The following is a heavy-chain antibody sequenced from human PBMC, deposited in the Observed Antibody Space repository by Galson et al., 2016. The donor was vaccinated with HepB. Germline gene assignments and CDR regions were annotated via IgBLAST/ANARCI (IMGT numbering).Heavy chain of an antibody. J-gene: IGHJ5*02. CDR3: ARNRHCSGGSCYGA. V-gene: IGHV3-30*03. Sequence: SLRLSCAASGFTFSNYGMHWVRQAPGKGLQWVAVISYDGSNKYYADSVKGRFTISRDSSKNTLYLQMNSLRAEDTAVYYCARNRHCSGGSCYGAWGQGTRVTVAS. CDR2: ISYDGSNK. CDR1: GFTFSNYG. D-gene: IGHD2-15*01.